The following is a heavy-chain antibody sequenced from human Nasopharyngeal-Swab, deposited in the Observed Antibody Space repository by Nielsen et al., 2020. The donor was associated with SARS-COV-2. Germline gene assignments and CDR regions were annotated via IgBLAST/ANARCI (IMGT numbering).Heavy chain of an antibody. J-gene: IGHJ6*02. CDR1: GFTFSDYY. D-gene: IGHD3-3*01. CDR3: ARDKVTIFGVVIIPQDYGMDV. CDR2: ISSSSSTI. Sequence: GEFLKISCAASGFTFSDYYMSWIRQAPGKGLEWVSYISSSSSTIYYADSVKGRFTISRDNAKNSLYLQMNSLRAEDTAVYYCARDKVTIFGVVIIPQDYGMDVWGQGTTVTVSS. V-gene: IGHV3-11*04.